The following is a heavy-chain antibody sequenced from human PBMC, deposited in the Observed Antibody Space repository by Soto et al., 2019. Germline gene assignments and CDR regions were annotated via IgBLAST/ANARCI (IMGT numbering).Heavy chain of an antibody. J-gene: IGHJ4*02. CDR1: GFTFSNNV. CDR3: PKNGLDNSPSANDS. V-gene: IGHV3-23*01. Sequence: GGSLRLFCAASGFTFSNNVLSWVRQVPGEGLDWVSGIIGSGRDTYYAVCVQGRFTISRDNSKNMVFLQMNSLRAQDTDLYYCPKNGLDNSPSANDSWSPGTLVTGTS. D-gene: IGHD2-8*01. CDR2: IIGSGRDT.